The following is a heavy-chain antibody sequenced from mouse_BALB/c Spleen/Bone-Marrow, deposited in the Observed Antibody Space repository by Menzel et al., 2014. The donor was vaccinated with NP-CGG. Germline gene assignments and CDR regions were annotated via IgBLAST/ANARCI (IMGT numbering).Heavy chain of an antibody. CDR2: IDPANGNI. CDR1: GFNIKDTY. Sequence: EVQLQQSGAELVKPGASVKLSCTASGFNIKDTYMHWVKQRPEQGLEWIGRIDPANGNIKYDPKFQVKATITADTSSNTAYLQLISLTSEDTAVYYCAPYYYGRWFANWGQGTLVTVSA. J-gene: IGHJ3*01. V-gene: IGHV14-3*02. D-gene: IGHD1-1*01. CDR3: APYYYGRWFAN.